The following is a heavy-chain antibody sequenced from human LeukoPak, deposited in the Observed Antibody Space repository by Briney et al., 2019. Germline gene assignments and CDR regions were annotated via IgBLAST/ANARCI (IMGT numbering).Heavy chain of an antibody. J-gene: IGHJ5*02. CDR2: MYQSWST. D-gene: IGHD6-19*01. CDR3: ARAPVGSGWVINWFDP. V-gene: IGHV4-38-2*01. CDR1: DYSISSGYY. Sequence: SETLSLTCAVSDYSISSGYYWGWIRQPPGKGLGWIGSMYQSWSTYYNPSLKSRVTISVDTSKNQFSLKLSSLTAADTAVYYCARAPVGSGWVINWFDPWGQGTLVTVSS.